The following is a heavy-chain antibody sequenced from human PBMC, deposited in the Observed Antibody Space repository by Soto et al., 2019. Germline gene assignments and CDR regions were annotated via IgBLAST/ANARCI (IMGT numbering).Heavy chain of an antibody. CDR3: ARDGGAATFDY. D-gene: IGHD1-26*01. CDR2: IIPIFGTT. Sequence: QVQLVQSGAEVKKPGSSVKVSCKAFGGTFSSYAINWIRQAPGQGLEWMGGIIPIFGTTTYAQRCQARVTITADESTSTAYMELSSLRSEDTALYYCARDGGAATFDYWGHATLVTVSS. V-gene: IGHV1-69*12. J-gene: IGHJ4*01. CDR1: GGTFSSYA.